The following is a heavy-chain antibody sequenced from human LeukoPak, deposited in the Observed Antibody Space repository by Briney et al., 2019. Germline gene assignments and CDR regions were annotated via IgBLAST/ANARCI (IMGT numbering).Heavy chain of an antibody. V-gene: IGHV1-2*06. D-gene: IGHD6-13*01. CDR3: ARVLGSSWYGYFDL. CDR2: INPNSGGT. Sequence: ASVKVSCKASGYTFTGYYMHWVRQAPGQGLEWMGRINPNSGGTNYAQKFQGRVTMTRDTSISTAYIELSRLRSDDTAVYYCARVLGSSWYGYFDLWGRGTLVTVSS. J-gene: IGHJ2*01. CDR1: GYTFTGYY.